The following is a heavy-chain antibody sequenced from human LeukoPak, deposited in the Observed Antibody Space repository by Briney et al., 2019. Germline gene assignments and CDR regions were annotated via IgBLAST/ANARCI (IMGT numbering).Heavy chain of an antibody. CDR3: AREDSSSSGSAPNDAFDI. Sequence: SETLSLTCTVSGGSISSYYWSWIRQPPGKGLEWIGYIYYSGSTNYNPSLKSRVTISVDTSKNQFSLKLSSVTAADTAVYYCAREDSSSSGSAPNDAFDIWGQGTMVTVSS. CDR1: GGSISSYY. J-gene: IGHJ3*02. D-gene: IGHD6-13*01. CDR2: IYYSGST. V-gene: IGHV4-59*01.